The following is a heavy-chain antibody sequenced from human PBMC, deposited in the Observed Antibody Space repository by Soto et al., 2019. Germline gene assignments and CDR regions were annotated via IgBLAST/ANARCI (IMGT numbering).Heavy chain of an antibody. V-gene: IGHV1-2*04. J-gene: IGHJ4*02. CDR2: INPNSGGT. D-gene: IGHD5-12*01. Sequence: ASVKVSCKASGYTFTGYYMHWVRQAPGQGLEWMGWINPNSGGTNYAQKFQGWVTMTRDTSISTAYMELSRLRSDDTAVYYCARGLYSGYDSAADYWGQGTLVTVSS. CDR3: ARGLYSGYDSAADY. CDR1: GYTFTGYY.